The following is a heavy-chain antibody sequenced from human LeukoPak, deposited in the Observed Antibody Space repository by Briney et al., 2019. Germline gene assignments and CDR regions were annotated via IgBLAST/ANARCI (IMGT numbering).Heavy chain of an antibody. D-gene: IGHD3-10*01. CDR1: GYTFTGYY. V-gene: IGHV1-2*02. Sequence: GASAKVSCKASGYTFTGYYMHWVRQAPGQGLEWMGWINPNSGGTNYAQKFQGRVTMTRDTSISTAYMELSRLRSDDTAVYYCARGGMLLWFGESGVADAFDIWGQGTMVTVSS. CDR3: ARGGMLLWFGESGVADAFDI. J-gene: IGHJ3*02. CDR2: INPNSGGT.